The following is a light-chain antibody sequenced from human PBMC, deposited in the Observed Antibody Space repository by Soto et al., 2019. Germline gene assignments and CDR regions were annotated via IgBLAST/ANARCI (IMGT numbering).Light chain of an antibody. CDR2: GAC. J-gene: IGKJ1*01. CDR3: HQYDSSGT. Sequence: EIVLTQSPGTLSRSPWEIATLSCRAGRSVSNNYLAWYQQKAGQAPRLLIYGACNRATGIPDRFSGRGSGGDFTLTNSRVDPEDFGVYYCHQYDSSGTFGQGTKVDIK. V-gene: IGKV3-20*01. CDR1: RSVSNNY.